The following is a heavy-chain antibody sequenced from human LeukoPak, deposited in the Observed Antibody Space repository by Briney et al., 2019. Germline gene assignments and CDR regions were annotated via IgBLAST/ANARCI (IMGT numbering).Heavy chain of an antibody. D-gene: IGHD2-21*02. CDR1: GYTFTSYD. CDR3: ARGGVVVTARSYYYYYMDV. Sequence: GASVKVSCKASGYTFTSYDINWVRQATGQGLEWMGWMNPNSGNTGYAQKFQGRVTITRNTSISTAYMELSSLRSEDTAVYYCARGGVVVTARSYYYYYMDVWGKGTTVTVSS. J-gene: IGHJ6*03. V-gene: IGHV1-8*03. CDR2: MNPNSGNT.